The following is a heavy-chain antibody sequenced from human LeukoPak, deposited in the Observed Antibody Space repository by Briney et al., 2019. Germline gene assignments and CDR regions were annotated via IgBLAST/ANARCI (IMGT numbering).Heavy chain of an antibody. J-gene: IGHJ4*02. D-gene: IGHD1-26*01. CDR1: GYTFTSYY. CDR3: ARDFLRGGSYYFDY. CDR2: INPSGGST. V-gene: IGHV1-46*01. Sequence: ASVKVSCKASGYTFTSYYMHWVRQAPGQGLEWMGIINPSGGSTSHAQKFQGRVTMTRDMSTSTVYMELGSLRSEDTAVYYCARDFLRGGSYYFDYWGQGTLVTVSS.